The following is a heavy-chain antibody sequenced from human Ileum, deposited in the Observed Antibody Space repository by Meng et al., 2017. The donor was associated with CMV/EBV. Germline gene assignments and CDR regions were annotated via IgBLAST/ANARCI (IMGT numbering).Heavy chain of an antibody. Sequence: GESLKISCTASGFTFSDYYMSWIRQAPGKGLEIVSYISDSGSGTKYVDSVKGRFTISRDNAKNSLYLQMNSLRVEETALYYCARHTRIPTSWGQGTLVTVSS. V-gene: IGHV3-11*04. J-gene: IGHJ5*02. CDR2: ISDSGSGT. CDR3: ARHTRIPTS. D-gene: IGHD2-15*01. CDR1: GFTFSDYY.